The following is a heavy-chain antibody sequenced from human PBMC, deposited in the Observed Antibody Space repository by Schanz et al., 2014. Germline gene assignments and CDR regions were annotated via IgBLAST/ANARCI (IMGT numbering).Heavy chain of an antibody. V-gene: IGHV1-3*01. CDR1: GYTFTDYG. Sequence: QVQLVQSGAEVKKPGSSGKVSCKASGYTFTDYGVIWVRQAPGQGLEWMGWINVGNGNMKYSQKFQGRVTITRDTSASTAYMELSSLRSEDTAVYYCARDQSPYTTSSDVRYFDYWGQGSLVTVSS. D-gene: IGHD6-6*01. CDR2: INVGNGNM. CDR3: ARDQSPYTTSSDVRYFDY. J-gene: IGHJ4*02.